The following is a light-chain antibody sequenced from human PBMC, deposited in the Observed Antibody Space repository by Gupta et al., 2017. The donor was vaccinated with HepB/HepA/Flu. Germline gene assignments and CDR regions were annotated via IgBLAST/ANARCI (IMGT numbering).Light chain of an antibody. CDR3: NSRDSSSNYPL. Sequence: SSELTQDPAVSVALGQSVRITCPGDGLRAFYASWYQQKPGQAPLLLIYGENNRPSGIPDRFSGSNSGDTASLTITGAQAEDEADYFCNSRDSSSNYPLFGGGTKLTVL. CDR1: GLRAFY. CDR2: GEN. J-gene: IGLJ3*02. V-gene: IGLV3-19*01.